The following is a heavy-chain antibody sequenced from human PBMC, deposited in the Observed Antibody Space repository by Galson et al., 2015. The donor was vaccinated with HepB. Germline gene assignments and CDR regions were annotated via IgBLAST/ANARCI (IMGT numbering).Heavy chain of an antibody. D-gene: IGHD3-10*01. CDR2: ISSSSSYI. V-gene: IGHV3-21*01. Sequence: SLRLSCAASGFTFSSYSMNWVRQAPGKGLEWVSSISSSSSYIYYADSVKGRFTISRDNAKNSLYLQMNSLRAEDTAVYYCARDGIWFGEAPYVFDYWGQGTLVTVSS. J-gene: IGHJ4*02. CDR1: GFTFSSYS. CDR3: ARDGIWFGEAPYVFDY.